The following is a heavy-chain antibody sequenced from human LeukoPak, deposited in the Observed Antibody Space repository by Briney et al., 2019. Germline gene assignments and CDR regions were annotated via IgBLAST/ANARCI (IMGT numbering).Heavy chain of an antibody. CDR3: ARGEWGSGSYRFDY. V-gene: IGHV4-59*01. CDR2: IYYSGST. Sequence: SETLSLTCTVSGGSISSYYWSWIRQPPGKGLEWIGYIYYSGSTNYNPSLKSRVTISVDTSKNQFSLKLSSVTAADTAVYYCARGEWGSGSYRFDYWGQGTLVTVSS. J-gene: IGHJ4*02. D-gene: IGHD3-10*01. CDR1: GGSISSYY.